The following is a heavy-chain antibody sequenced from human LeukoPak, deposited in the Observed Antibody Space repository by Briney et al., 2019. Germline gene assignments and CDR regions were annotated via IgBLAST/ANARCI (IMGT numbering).Heavy chain of an antibody. Sequence: SETLSLTCAVYGGSFSGYYWSWIRQPPGKGLEWIGEINHSGSTNYNPSLKSRVTISVDTSKNQFSLKLSSVTAADTAVYYCAREVLASWIQLWLSPGVGAHFDYWGQGTLVTVSS. CDR2: INHSGST. V-gene: IGHV4-34*01. CDR3: AREVLASWIQLWLSPGVGAHFDY. J-gene: IGHJ4*02. CDR1: GGSFSGYY. D-gene: IGHD5-18*01.